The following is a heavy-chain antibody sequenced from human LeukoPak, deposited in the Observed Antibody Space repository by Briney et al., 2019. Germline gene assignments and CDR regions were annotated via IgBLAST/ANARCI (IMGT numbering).Heavy chain of an antibody. V-gene: IGHV3-9*02. CDR2: ISWNSGSI. Sequence: GGSLRLSCAASGFTSDDYAMHWVRQAPGKGLEWVSVISWNSGSIGYADSVKGRFTISRDNAKNSLYLQMNSLRAEDTALYYCAKDIAYSYGFDYWGQGTLVTVSS. D-gene: IGHD5-18*01. CDR1: GFTSDDYA. CDR3: AKDIAYSYGFDY. J-gene: IGHJ4*02.